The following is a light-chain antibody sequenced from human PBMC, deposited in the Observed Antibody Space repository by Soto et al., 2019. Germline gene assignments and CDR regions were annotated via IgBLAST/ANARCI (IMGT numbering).Light chain of an antibody. V-gene: IGKV1-39*01. CDR3: QQSYSTPPWT. CDR2: AAS. J-gene: IGKJ1*01. CDR1: QSISSY. Sequence: DIQMTQSPSSLYASVGVRVTITCRASQSISSYLNWYQQKPGKAPKLLIYAASSLQSGVPSRFSGSGSGTDFTLTISSLQPEDFATYYCQQSYSTPPWTFGQGTKVDIK.